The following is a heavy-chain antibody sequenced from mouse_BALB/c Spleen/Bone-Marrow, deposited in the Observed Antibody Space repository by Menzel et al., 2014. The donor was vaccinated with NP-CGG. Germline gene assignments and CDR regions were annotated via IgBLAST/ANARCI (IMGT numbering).Heavy chain of an antibody. Sequence: QVQLQQSGPGLGAPSQSLSITCTVSGFSLTSYGVSWVRQPPGKGLEWLGVILGDGSTNYHSALISRLSISKDNSKSQVFLKLNSLQTDGTATYYCAKNYGSSYVGWYFDVWGAGTTVTVSS. CDR3: AKNYGSSYVGWYFDV. J-gene: IGHJ1*01. CDR2: ILGDGST. D-gene: IGHD1-1*01. CDR1: GFSLTSYG. V-gene: IGHV2-3*01.